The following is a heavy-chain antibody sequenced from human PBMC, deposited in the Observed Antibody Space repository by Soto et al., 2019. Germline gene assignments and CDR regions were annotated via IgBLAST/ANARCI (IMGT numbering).Heavy chain of an antibody. Sequence: GGSLRLSCAASVFTFSSYGMHWVRQAPGKGLEWVAAIWYDGSNKYYADSVKGRFTISRDNSKNTLYLQMNSLRAEDTAVYYCASGQDPYWYFDLWGRGTLVTVSS. J-gene: IGHJ2*01. CDR1: VFTFSSYG. CDR2: IWYDGSNK. CDR3: ASGQDPYWYFDL. V-gene: IGHV3-33*01.